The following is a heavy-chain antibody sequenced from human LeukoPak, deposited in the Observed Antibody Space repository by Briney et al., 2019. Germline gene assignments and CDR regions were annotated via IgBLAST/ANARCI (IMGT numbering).Heavy chain of an antibody. J-gene: IGHJ5*02. CDR1: GYSFTSYW. D-gene: IGHD2-21*02. CDR2: IYPGDSDT. Sequence: GESLKISCKGSGYSFTSYWIGWVRQMPGKGLEWMGIIYPGDSDTRYNPSFQGQVTISADKSISTAYLQWSSLKASDTAMYYCARSSDCGGDCLNWFDPWGQGTLVTVSS. V-gene: IGHV5-51*01. CDR3: ARSSDCGGDCLNWFDP.